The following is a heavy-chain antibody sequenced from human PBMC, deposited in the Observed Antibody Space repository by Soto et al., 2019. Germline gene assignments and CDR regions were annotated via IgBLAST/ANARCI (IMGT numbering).Heavy chain of an antibody. V-gene: IGHV3-11*06. Sequence: QVQLVESGGGLVKPRGSLRLSCAASGFTFSDYYMSWIRQAPGKGLEWVSYISDSSSNTNYGDSVKGRFTISRDNAKNLRYLQMNSLRAEDTAVYYCAKGEGYKWNYEFDPWGQGTLVTVSS. CDR1: GFTFSDYY. CDR2: ISDSSSNT. CDR3: AKGEGYKWNYEFDP. D-gene: IGHD1-7*01. J-gene: IGHJ5*02.